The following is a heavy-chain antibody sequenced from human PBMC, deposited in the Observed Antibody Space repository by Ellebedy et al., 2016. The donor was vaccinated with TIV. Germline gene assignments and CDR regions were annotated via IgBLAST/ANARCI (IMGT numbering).Heavy chain of an antibody. J-gene: IGHJ6*02. Sequence: GESLKISCAASGFTFNSYWMSWVRQAPGKGMEWVANINQDGSRTYYVDSVKGRFTISRYNAKNAVFLRMNTLRVEDTAVYHCARDGAYGDYSPGYYVMDVWGQGTTVTVSS. CDR3: ARDGAYGDYSPGYYVMDV. CDR2: INQDGSRT. CDR1: GFTFNSYW. V-gene: IGHV3-7*03. D-gene: IGHD3-22*01.